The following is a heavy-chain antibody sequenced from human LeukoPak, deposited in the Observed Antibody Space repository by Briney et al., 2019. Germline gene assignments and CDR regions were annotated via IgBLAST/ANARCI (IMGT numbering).Heavy chain of an antibody. D-gene: IGHD5-24*01. Sequence: GGSLRLSCAASGFTFSDYYMSWVRQAPGKGLEWVSSISSSSNYIYYADSLKGRFTISRDNAKNSLYLQMNSLRAEDTAVYYCARVRYREMGHRRGDYWGQGTLVTVSS. CDR2: ISSSSNYI. CDR3: ARVRYREMGHRRGDY. J-gene: IGHJ4*02. CDR1: GFTFSDYY. V-gene: IGHV3-21*01.